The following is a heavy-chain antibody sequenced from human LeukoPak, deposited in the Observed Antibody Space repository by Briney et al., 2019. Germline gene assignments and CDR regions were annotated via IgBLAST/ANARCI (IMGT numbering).Heavy chain of an antibody. CDR3: ARRDYYDSSGYFGY. J-gene: IGHJ4*02. Sequence: PSETLSLTCTVSGGSISSSSYYWGWIRQPPGKGLGWIGTIYYSGSTYYNPSLKSRVTISVDTPKNQFSLKLSSVTAADTAVYYCARRDYYDSSGYFGYWGQGTLVTVSS. D-gene: IGHD3-22*01. CDR2: IYYSGST. CDR1: GGSISSSSYY. V-gene: IGHV4-39*01.